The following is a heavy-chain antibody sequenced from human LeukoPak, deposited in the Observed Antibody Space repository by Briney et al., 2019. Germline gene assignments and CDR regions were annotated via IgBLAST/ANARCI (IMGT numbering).Heavy chain of an antibody. CDR2: IYYSGSS. V-gene: IGHV4-59*01. D-gene: IGHD2-2*01. CDR1: GGSISSYY. J-gene: IGHJ4*02. Sequence: SETLSLTCTVSGGSISSYYWSWIRQPPGKGPEWIGYIYYSGSSNYNPSLKSRVTISLDTSKNQFSLKLTSVTAADTAVYYCARGAKYCSSTTCFRYYFDYWGQGTLVTVSS. CDR3: ARGAKYCSSTTCFRYYFDY.